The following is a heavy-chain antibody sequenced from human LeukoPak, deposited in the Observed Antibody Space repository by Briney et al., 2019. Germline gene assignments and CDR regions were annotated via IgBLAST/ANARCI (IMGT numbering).Heavy chain of an antibody. J-gene: IGHJ4*02. Sequence: PSETLSLTCTVSGGSISSYYWSRIRQPPGKGLEWIGYIYYSGSTNYNPSLKSRVTISVDTSKNQFSLKLSSVTAADTAVYYCARISRDGYRVEYYFDYWGQGTLVTVSS. V-gene: IGHV4-59*01. CDR3: ARISRDGYRVEYYFDY. D-gene: IGHD5-24*01. CDR2: IYYSGST. CDR1: GGSISSYY.